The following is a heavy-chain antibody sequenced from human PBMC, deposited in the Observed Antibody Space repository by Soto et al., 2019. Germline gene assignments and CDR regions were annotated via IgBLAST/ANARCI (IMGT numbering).Heavy chain of an antibody. CDR1: GGTFSSYA. CDR2: IIPIFGTA. Sequence: SVKVSCKASGGTFSSYAISWVRQAPGQGLEWMGGIIPIFGTANYAQKFQGRVTITADESTSTAYMELSSLRSEDPAVYYCATDRDYGSGSDAFDIWAQGTMVPVSS. V-gene: IGHV1-69*13. D-gene: IGHD3-10*01. CDR3: ATDRDYGSGSDAFDI. J-gene: IGHJ3*02.